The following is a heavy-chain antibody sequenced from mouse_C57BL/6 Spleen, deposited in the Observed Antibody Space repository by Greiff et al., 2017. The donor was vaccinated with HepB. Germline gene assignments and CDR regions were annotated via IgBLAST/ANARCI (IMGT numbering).Heavy chain of an antibody. Sequence: QVQLQQSGAELVKPGASVKLSCKASGYTFTSYWMDWVKQRPGQGLEWIGNIYPSDSETHYNQKFKDKATLTVDKSSSTAYMQLSSLTSEDSAVYYCARGGYGNFYWGQGTTLTVSS. CDR1: GYTFTSYW. J-gene: IGHJ2*01. V-gene: IGHV1-61*01. CDR3: ARGGYGNFY. CDR2: IYPSDSET. D-gene: IGHD2-10*02.